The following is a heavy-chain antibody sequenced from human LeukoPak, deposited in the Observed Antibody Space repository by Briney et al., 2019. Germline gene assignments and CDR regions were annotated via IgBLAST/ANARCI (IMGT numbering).Heavy chain of an antibody. J-gene: IGHJ4*02. CDR1: GYSFTNYD. CDR3: ASIGIAAAGTPNDY. CDR2: LNPNSGNT. V-gene: IGHV1-8*01. Sequence: ASVKVSCKASGYSFTNYDINWVRQATGQGLEWMGWLNPNSGNTGYAQKFQGRVTMTRNTSISTAYMELGSLRSEDTAVYYCASIGIAAAGTPNDYWGQGTLVTVSS. D-gene: IGHD6-13*01.